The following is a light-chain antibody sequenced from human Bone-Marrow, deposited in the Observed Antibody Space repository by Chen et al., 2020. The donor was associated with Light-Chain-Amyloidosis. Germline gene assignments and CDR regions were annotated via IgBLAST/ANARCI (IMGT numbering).Light chain of an antibody. V-gene: IGKV3-20*01. J-gene: IGKJ4*01. CDR3: QQYGTSPLA. Sequence: EIVLTQSPGTLSLSPGEGANLSRRASQTISSNYLTWYPQKFGQAPRLLIYGSSSRATGIPDRFTGSGSGTDFTLTINRLEPEDFAMYYCQQYGTSPLAFGGGTKVEIK. CDR2: GSS. CDR1: QTISSNY.